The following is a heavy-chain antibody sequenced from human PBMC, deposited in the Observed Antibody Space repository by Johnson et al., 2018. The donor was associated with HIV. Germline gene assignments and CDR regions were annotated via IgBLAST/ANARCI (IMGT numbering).Heavy chain of an antibody. J-gene: IGHJ3*02. CDR2: TRRDVGTT. CDR3: AKGASSGWAGAFDI. Sequence: EVPLVEPGGGVVRPVGSLRLSCAASGFSIDDYTMHWVRQAPGKGLDWVPLTRRDVGTTYYADSLTGCITISRDNSKNSLYLQMNSLRTEDTDLYYCAKGASSGWAGAFDIWGQGTMVTVSS. V-gene: IGHV3-43*01. D-gene: IGHD6-19*01. CDR1: GFSIDDYT.